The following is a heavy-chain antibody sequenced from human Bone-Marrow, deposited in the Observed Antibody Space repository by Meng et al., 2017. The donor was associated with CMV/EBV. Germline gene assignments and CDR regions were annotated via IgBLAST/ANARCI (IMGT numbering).Heavy chain of an antibody. V-gene: IGHV4-39*02. Sequence: GSLRLSCTVSGGSISSSSYYWAWIRQPPGKGLEWIGNIYYSGSTYYNPSLKSRVTISVDTSKNQFSLNLSSVTATDTCWYYCARDGRGKPLITMFGVAPDWFDPWGQGTLVTVSS. CDR3: ARDGRGKPLITMFGVAPDWFDP. D-gene: IGHD3-3*01. CDR1: GGSISSSSYY. J-gene: IGHJ5*02. CDR2: IYYSGST.